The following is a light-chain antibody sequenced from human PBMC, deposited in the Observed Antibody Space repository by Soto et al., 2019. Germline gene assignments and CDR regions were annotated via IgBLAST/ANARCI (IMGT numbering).Light chain of an antibody. CDR3: QQYSTSPYT. J-gene: IGKJ2*01. Sequence: DLQMTQSPATLSASVGDRVTITCRASQRISKWLAWYQQNPGKAPKLLIHKASTLQIGVPSRFSGSGSGTEFTLTISSLQPGDLATDYCQQYSTSPYTFGQGTKL. CDR2: KAS. V-gene: IGKV1-5*03. CDR1: QRISKW.